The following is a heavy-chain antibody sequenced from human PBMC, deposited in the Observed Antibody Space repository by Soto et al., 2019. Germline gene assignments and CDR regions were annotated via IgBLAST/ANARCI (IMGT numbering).Heavy chain of an antibody. CDR3: ARFKSTVTTDFDY. J-gene: IGHJ4*02. V-gene: IGHV3-48*01. CDR2: ISSSSSTI. CDR1: GFTFSSYS. Sequence: PGGSLRLSCAASGFTFSSYSMNWVRQAPGKGLEWVSYISSSSSTIYYADSVKGRFTISRDNAKNSLYLQMNSLRAEDTAVYYCARFKSTVTTDFDYWGQGTLVTVSS. D-gene: IGHD4-17*01.